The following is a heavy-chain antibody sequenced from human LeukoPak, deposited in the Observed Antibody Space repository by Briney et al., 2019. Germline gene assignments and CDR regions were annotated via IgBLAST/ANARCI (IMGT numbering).Heavy chain of an antibody. CDR2: VRYDGSNK. CDR3: AKDPSMIVKEISDDAFDI. J-gene: IGHJ3*02. Sequence: PGGSLRLSCAASGFTFSSYGMHWVRQAPGKGLEWVAFVRYDGSNKYYADSVKGRFTISRDNSKNTLYLQMNSLRAEDTAVYYCAKDPSMIVKEISDDAFDIWGQGTMVTVSS. CDR1: GFTFSSYG. D-gene: IGHD3-22*01. V-gene: IGHV3-30*02.